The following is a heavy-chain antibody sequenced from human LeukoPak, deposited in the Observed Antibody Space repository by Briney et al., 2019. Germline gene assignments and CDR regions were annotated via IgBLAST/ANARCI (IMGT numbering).Heavy chain of an antibody. CDR2: ISPYNGNT. CDR3: ARVGDIVWYFDL. Sequence: ASVKVSCKASGYTFTSYDINWVRQAPGQWLEWMGWISPYNGNTNFAQKLQGRVTMTTDTSTSTAYMELTSLRSDDTAVYYCARVGDIVWYFDLWGRGTLVTVSS. J-gene: IGHJ2*01. D-gene: IGHD2-15*01. CDR1: GYTFTSYD. V-gene: IGHV1-18*01.